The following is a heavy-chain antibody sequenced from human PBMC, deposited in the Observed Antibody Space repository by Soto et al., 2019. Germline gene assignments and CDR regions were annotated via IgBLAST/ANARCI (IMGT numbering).Heavy chain of an antibody. CDR1: CGSISSYY. D-gene: IGHD1-7*01. CDR2: IYYSGST. Sequence: SETLSLPCTVSCGSISSYYWSWIRQPPGKGLEWIGYIYYSGSTNYNPSLKSRVTISVDTSKNRFSLKLSSVTAADTAVYYCARVRYNWNYVRSNNWFDPWGQGTLVTVSS. V-gene: IGHV4-59*01. CDR3: ARVRYNWNYVRSNNWFDP. J-gene: IGHJ5*02.